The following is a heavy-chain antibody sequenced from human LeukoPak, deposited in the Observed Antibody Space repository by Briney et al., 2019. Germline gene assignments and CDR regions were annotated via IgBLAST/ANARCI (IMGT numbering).Heavy chain of an antibody. CDR3: ARDALGDYDSSADNWFGP. CDR2: INPNSGGT. CDR1: GYTLTGYY. J-gene: IGHJ5*02. Sequence: ASVKVSCKASGYTLTGYYMHWVRQAPGQGLEWMGWINPNSGGTNYAQKFQGRVTMTRDTSISTAYMELSRLRSDDTAVYYCARDALGDYDSSADNWFGPWGQGTLVTVSS. V-gene: IGHV1-2*02. D-gene: IGHD3-22*01.